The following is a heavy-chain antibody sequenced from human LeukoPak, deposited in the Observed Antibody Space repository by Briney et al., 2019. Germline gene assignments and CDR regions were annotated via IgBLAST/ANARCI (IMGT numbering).Heavy chain of an antibody. D-gene: IGHD3-10*01. J-gene: IGHJ4*02. Sequence: GGSLRLSCAASGFTFSSYAMSWVRQAPGKGLEWVSAISGSGGSTYYADSVKGRFTISRDNSKNTLYLQMNSLRAEDTAVYYCAKGQYYYGSGSLFYWRQGTLVTVSS. V-gene: IGHV3-23*01. CDR2: ISGSGGST. CDR3: AKGQYYYGSGSLFY. CDR1: GFTFSSYA.